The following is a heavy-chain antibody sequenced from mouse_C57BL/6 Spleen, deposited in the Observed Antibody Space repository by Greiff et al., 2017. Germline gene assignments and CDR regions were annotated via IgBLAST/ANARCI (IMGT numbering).Heavy chain of an antibody. CDR2: IYPRSGNT. Sequence: VQLQESGAELARPGASVKLSCKASGYTFTSYGISWVKQRTGQGLEWIGEIYPRSGNTYYNEKFKGKATLTADKSSSTAYMELRSLTSEDSAVYFCARRDDGYPYAMDYWGQGTSVTVSS. D-gene: IGHD2-3*01. CDR1: GYTFTSYG. V-gene: IGHV1-81*01. J-gene: IGHJ4*01. CDR3: ARRDDGYPYAMDY.